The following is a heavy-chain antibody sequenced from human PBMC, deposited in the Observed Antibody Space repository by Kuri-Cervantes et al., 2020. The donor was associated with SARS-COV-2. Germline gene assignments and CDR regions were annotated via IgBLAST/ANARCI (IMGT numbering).Heavy chain of an antibody. CDR1: GYTFTSYG. D-gene: IGHD3-16*01. V-gene: IGHV1-18*01. CDR2: ISAYNGNT. CDR3: AGFLKGIVGGKKYYFDY. J-gene: IGHJ4*02. Sequence: ASVKVSCKASGYTFTSYGISWVRQAPGQGLEWMGWISAYNGNTNYAQKLQGRVTMTTDTSTSTAYMELRSLRSDDTAVYYCAGFLKGIVGGKKYYFDYWGQGTLVTVSS.